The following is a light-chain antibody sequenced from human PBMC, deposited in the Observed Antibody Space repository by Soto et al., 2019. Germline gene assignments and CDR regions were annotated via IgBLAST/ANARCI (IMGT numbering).Light chain of an antibody. CDR3: QQSYDNSNPT. CDR1: QPITTY. Sequence: DIQMTQSPSSLSASVGDRVTITCRTSQPITTYLNWYQQKPGTAPKLLIFGASSLKTGVPSRFSGSGSGTEFTLTINSLQLEDFATYFCQQSYDNSNPTFGGGTKVDIK. CDR2: GAS. V-gene: IGKV1-39*01. J-gene: IGKJ4*01.